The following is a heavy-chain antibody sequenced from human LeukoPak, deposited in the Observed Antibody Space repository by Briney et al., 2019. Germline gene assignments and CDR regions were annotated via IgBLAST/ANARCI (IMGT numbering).Heavy chain of an antibody. J-gene: IGHJ4*02. CDR1: GCTLSSYW. CDR2: INSDGSST. CDR3: ARERGEGGAPFDY. D-gene: IGHD1-26*01. V-gene: IGHV3-74*01. Sequence: GGSLRLSCAASGCTLSSYWMHWVRQAPGKGLVWVSRINSDGSSTNYADSVKGRFTISRDNAKNTLYLQMNSLRAEDTAVYYCARERGEGGAPFDYWGQGTLVSVSS.